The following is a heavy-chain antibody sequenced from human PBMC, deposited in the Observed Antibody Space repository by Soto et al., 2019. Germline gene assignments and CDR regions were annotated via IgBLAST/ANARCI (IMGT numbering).Heavy chain of an antibody. Sequence: PSETLSLTCTVSGGSISSYYWGWIRRPPGKGLEWIGSIYYSGSTYYNPSLKSRVTISVDTSKNQFSLKLSSVTAADTAVYYCARTRSGSYHLDYWGQGTLVTVSS. D-gene: IGHD1-26*01. CDR2: IYYSGST. J-gene: IGHJ4*02. CDR3: ARTRSGSYHLDY. CDR1: GGSISSYY. V-gene: IGHV4-39*01.